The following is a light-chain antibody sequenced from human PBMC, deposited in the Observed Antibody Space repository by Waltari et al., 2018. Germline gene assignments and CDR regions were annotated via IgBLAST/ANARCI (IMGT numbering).Light chain of an antibody. CDR1: QSLLHSNGYNY. CDR2: LGS. Sequence: DLVMTQSPLSLPVTPGEPASISRRSSQSLLHSNGYNYLDWYLQKPGQSHQLLIYLGSTRASGVPDRFSGRGSGTEVTLKISRVEAEDVGVYYCMQAVQTPITFGQGTRLEIK. CDR3: MQAVQTPIT. J-gene: IGKJ5*01. V-gene: IGKV2-28*01.